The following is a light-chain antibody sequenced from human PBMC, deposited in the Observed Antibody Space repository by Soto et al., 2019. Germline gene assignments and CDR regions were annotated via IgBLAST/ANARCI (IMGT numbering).Light chain of an antibody. J-gene: IGKJ2*01. V-gene: IGKV3-20*01. CDR3: QQYGSSPPYT. Sequence: EIVLTQSPGTLSLSPGERATLSCWASQSVSSSNLAWYQQKPGQDPRVLIYGASSRATGIPDRFSGSGSGTDFTLTISRLEPEDFAVYYCQQYGSSPPYTFGQGTKLEIK. CDR1: QSVSSSN. CDR2: GAS.